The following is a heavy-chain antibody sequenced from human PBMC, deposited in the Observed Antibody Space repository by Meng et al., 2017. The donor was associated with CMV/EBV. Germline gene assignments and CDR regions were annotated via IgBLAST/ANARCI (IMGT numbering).Heavy chain of an antibody. J-gene: IGHJ4*02. CDR1: GGSISSSSYY. D-gene: IGHD2-2*01. Sequence: GSLRLSCTVSGGSISSSSYYWGWIRQPPGKGLEWIGSIYYSGSTYYNPSLKSRVTISVDTSKNQFSLKLSSVTAADTAVYYCARGSYQLSLGYWGQGTLVTVSS. V-gene: IGHV4-39*07. CDR3: ARGSYQLSLGY. CDR2: IYYSGST.